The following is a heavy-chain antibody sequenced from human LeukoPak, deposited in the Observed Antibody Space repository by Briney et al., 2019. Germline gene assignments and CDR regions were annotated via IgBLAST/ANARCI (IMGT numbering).Heavy chain of an antibody. CDR3: ARTHKYYYDSSGYYAPRYFDY. CDR2: INHSGST. D-gene: IGHD3-22*01. J-gene: IGHJ4*02. V-gene: IGHV4-34*01. Sequence: SETLSLTCAVYDGSFSGYYWSWIRQPPGKGLEWIGEINHSGSTNYNPSLKSRVTISVDTSKNQFSLKLSSVTAADTAVYYCARTHKYYYDSSGYYAPRYFDYWGQGTLVTVSS. CDR1: DGSFSGYY.